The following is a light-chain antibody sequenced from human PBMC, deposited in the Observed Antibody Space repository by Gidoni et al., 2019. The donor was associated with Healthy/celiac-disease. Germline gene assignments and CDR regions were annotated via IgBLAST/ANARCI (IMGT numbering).Light chain of an antibody. J-gene: IGKJ1*01. CDR2: KAS. Sequence: DIQITQSPSTLSASVGDRATITCRASQRIRSRLAWYQQKPGKAPKLLIYKASSLESGVPSRFSGSGSGTEFTLTISSLQPDDFATYYCQQYNSYSWTFGQGTKVEIK. CDR3: QQYNSYSWT. V-gene: IGKV1-5*03. CDR1: QRIRSR.